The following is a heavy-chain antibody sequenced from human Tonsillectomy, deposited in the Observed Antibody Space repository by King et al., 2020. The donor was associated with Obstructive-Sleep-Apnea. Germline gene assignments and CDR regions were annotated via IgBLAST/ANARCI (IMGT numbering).Heavy chain of an antibody. CDR1: GFTFSSYS. CDR3: ARTSYDIWGYYFDY. CDR2: ISSSSCYI. V-gene: IGHV3-21*01. J-gene: IGHJ4*02. D-gene: IGHD3-9*01. Sequence: VQLVESGGGLVKPGGSLRLSCAASGFTFSSYSMNWVRQAPGKGLELGSSISSSSCYIFYADSVKGRSTISRDNAKNSLYLQMNSLRAEDTAVYYCARTSYDIWGYYFDYWGQGTLVTVSS.